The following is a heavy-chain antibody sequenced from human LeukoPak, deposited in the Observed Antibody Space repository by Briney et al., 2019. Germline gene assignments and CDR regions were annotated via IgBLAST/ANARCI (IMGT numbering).Heavy chain of an antibody. V-gene: IGHV4-61*02. CDR2: IYTSGST. CDR1: GGSISSGSYY. CDR3: ARDGTSGYSSSWGNAFDI. J-gene: IGHJ3*02. Sequence: PSETLSLTCTVSGGSISSGSYYWSWIRQPAGKGLEWIGRIYTSGSTNYNPSLKSRVTISVDTSKNQFSLKLSSVTAADTAVYYCARDGTSGYSSSWGNAFDIWGQGTMVTVSS. D-gene: IGHD6-13*01.